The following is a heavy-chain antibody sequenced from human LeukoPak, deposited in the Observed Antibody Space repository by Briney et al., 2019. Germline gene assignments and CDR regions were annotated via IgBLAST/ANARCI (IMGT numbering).Heavy chain of an antibody. V-gene: IGHV3-30-3*01. J-gene: IGHJ5*02. CDR1: GFTFSSYA. Sequence: GGSLRLSCAASGFTFSSYAMHWVRQAPGKGLEWVAVISYDGSNKYYADSVKGRFTISRDNSKNTLYLQMNSLRAEDTAVYYCAKDAYKDPWGQGTPVTVSS. CDR2: ISYDGSNK. D-gene: IGHD2-21*01. CDR3: AKDAYKDP.